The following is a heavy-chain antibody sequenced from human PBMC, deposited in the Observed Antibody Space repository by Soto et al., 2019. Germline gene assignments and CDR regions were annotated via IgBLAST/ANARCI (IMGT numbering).Heavy chain of an antibody. CDR3: ARGRTVSSIGPLLV. Sequence: QIQLVQSGAEVKKPGASVKVSCKASGYNFFDYGVSWVRQAPGQGLEWMGWVSPTSGNTDYARKVQGRVTMTTDISTSTAYMALRGLIADDTGVYYCARGRTVSSIGPLLVWGQGTLVSVSS. D-gene: IGHD1-1*01. J-gene: IGHJ1*01. V-gene: IGHV1-18*01. CDR1: GYNFFDYG. CDR2: VSPTSGNT.